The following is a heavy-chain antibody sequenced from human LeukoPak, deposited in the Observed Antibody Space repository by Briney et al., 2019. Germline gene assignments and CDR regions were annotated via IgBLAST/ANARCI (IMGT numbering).Heavy chain of an antibody. V-gene: IGHV3-23*01. CDR1: GFTFSSYA. J-gene: IGHJ6*02. D-gene: IGHD6-13*01. Sequence: GGSLRLSCAASGFTFSSYAMSWVRQAPGKGLEWVSGVSGSGGSTYYADSVKGRFTISRDNSKNSLYLQMNSLRTEDTALYYCARPQQLVPSYYYGMDVWGQGTTVTVSS. CDR3: ARPQQLVPSYYYGMDV. CDR2: VSGSGGST.